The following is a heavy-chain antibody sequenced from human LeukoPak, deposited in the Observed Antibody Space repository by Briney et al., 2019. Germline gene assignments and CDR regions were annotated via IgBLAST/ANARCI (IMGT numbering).Heavy chain of an antibody. J-gene: IGHJ4*02. CDR3: AKSLTSDWYADFDY. D-gene: IGHD6-19*01. CDR1: GFNFSSYS. CDR2: ISGSGSYI. Sequence: GGSLRLSCAASGFNFSSYSMNWVRQAPGKGLEWVSFISGSGSYIYYADSVKGRFTISRDNAKNSLYLQMNSLRAEDTAVYYCAKSLTSDWYADFDYWGQGTPVTVSS. V-gene: IGHV3-21*01.